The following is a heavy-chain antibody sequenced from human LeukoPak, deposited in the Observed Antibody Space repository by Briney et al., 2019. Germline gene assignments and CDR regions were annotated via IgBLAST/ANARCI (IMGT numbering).Heavy chain of an antibody. D-gene: IGHD5-18*01. J-gene: IGHJ6*03. Sequence: GGSLRLSCAASGFIFSSYAMSWIRQAPGKGLEWVSYISSSGSTIYYADSVKGRFTISRDNAKNSLYLQVNSPRAEDTAVYYCARAARRGYMDVWGKGTTVTVSS. CDR2: ISSSGSTI. CDR3: ARAARRGYMDV. V-gene: IGHV3-11*04. CDR1: GFIFSSYA.